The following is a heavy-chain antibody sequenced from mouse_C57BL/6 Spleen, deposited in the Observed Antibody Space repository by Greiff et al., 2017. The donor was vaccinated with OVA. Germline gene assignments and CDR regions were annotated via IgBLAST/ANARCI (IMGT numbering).Heavy chain of an antibody. CDR1: GFTFITYA. CDR3: VREVYYYGSSLDY. Sequence: GGGLVQPKGSLKLSCAASGFTFITYAMHWVRQAPGKGLEWAARIRSKSSNYATYYADSVKDRFTISRDDSQSMLYLQMNNLKTEDTAMYYCVREVYYYGSSLDYWGQGTTLTVSS. D-gene: IGHD1-1*01. CDR2: IRSKSSNYAT. J-gene: IGHJ2*01. V-gene: IGHV10-3*01.